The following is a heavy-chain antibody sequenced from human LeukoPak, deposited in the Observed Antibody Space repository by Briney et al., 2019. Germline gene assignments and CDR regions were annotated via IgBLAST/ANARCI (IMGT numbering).Heavy chain of an antibody. J-gene: IGHJ4*02. V-gene: IGHV3-23*01. CDR1: GFTFSSYA. CDR2: ISGSGGST. CDR3: AKDRVGSYSLWDY. D-gene: IGHD1-26*01. Sequence: TGGSLRLSCAASGFTFSSYAMSWVRQAPGKGLEWVSAISGSGGSTYYADSVKGRFTISRDNSKNTLYLQMNSLRAEDTAVYYCAKDRVGSYSLWDYWGQGTLVTVSS.